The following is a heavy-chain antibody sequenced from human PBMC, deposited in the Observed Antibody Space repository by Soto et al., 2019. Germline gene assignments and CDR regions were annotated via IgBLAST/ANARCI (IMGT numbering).Heavy chain of an antibody. CDR2: IYYSGST. V-gene: IGHV4-59*01. J-gene: IGHJ4*02. Sequence: SETLSLTCTVSGGSISSYYWSWIRQPPGKGLEWIGYIYYSGSTNYNPSLKSRVTISVDTSKNQFSLKLSSVTAADTAVYYCARGSEWLSTSSYWGQGTLVTVSS. CDR1: GGSISSYY. D-gene: IGHD3-3*01. CDR3: ARGSEWLSTSSY.